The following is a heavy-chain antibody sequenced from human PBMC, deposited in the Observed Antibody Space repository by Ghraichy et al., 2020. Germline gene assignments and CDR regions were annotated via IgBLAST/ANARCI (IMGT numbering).Heavy chain of an antibody. J-gene: IGHJ4*02. V-gene: IGHV1-69*13. CDR1: GGTFSSYA. D-gene: IGHD3-10*01. CDR3: ARDRRAWFGEFADFDY. Sequence: SVKVSCKASGGTFSSYAISWVRQAPGQGLEWMGGIIPIFGTANYAQKFQGRVTITADESTSTAYMELSSLRSEDTAVYYCARDRRAWFGEFADFDYWGQGTLVTVSS. CDR2: IIPIFGTA.